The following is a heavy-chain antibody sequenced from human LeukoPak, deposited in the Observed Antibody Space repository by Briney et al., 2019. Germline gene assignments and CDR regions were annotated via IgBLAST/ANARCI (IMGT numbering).Heavy chain of an antibody. CDR1: GFTFATYA. Sequence: GGSLRLSCAASGFTFATYAMSWVRQPPGKGLEWVSSISGSADITYYADSVKGRFTISRDNFKNTLYLQMNSLRAEDTAVYYCAKEDTVVRGVIGSFDYWGQGTLVTVSS. CDR3: AKEDTVVRGVIGSFDY. CDR2: ISGSADIT. D-gene: IGHD3-10*01. V-gene: IGHV3-23*01. J-gene: IGHJ4*02.